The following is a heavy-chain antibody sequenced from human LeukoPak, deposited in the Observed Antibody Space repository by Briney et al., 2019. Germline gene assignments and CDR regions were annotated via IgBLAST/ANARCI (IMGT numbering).Heavy chain of an antibody. CDR2: ISASGSTV. J-gene: IGHJ3*02. V-gene: IGHV3-48*03. CDR3: ARSEITMVRGGAFDI. Sequence: PGRSLRLSCAASGFTFRSYEMNWVRRAPGKGLEWVSYISASGSTVYYADSVKGRFTISRDNAKNSVFLQMNSLRAEDTAVYYCARSEITMVRGGAFDIGGQGTMVTVSS. D-gene: IGHD3-10*01. CDR1: GFTFRSYE.